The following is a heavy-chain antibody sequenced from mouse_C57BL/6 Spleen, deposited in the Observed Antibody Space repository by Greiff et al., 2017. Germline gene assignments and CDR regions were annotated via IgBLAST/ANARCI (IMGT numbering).Heavy chain of an antibody. J-gene: IGHJ4*01. V-gene: IGHV5-17*01. D-gene: IGHD6-1*01. Sequence: EVKLMESGGGLVKPGGSLKLSCAASGFTFSDYGMHWVRQAPEKGLEWVAYISSGSSTIYYADTVKGRFTISRDNAKNTLFLQMTSLRSEDTAMYYCARERASPMDYWGQGTSVTVSS. CDR2: ISSGSSTI. CDR3: ARERASPMDY. CDR1: GFTFSDYG.